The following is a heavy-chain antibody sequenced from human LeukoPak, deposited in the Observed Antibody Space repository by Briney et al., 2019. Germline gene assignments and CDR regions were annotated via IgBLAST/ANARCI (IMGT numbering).Heavy chain of an antibody. CDR1: GFTFSSYG. CDR2: IWYDGSNK. CDR3: AIAVAYSGYELPPHDY. J-gene: IGHJ4*02. V-gene: IGHV3-33*01. D-gene: IGHD5-12*01. Sequence: PGGSLRLSCAASGFTFSSYGMHWVRQAPGKGLEWVAVIWYDGSNKYYADSVKGRFTISRDNSKNTLYLQMNSLRAEDTAVYYCAIAVAYSGYELPPHDYWGQGTLVTVSS.